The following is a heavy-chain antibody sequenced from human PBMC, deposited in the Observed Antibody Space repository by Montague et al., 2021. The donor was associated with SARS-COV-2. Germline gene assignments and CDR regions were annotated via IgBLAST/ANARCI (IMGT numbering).Heavy chain of an antibody. Sequence: TLSLTCTVSGGSISSGGYYWSWNRQHPGKGLEWIGYIYYSGSTYYNPSLKSRVTISVDTSKNQFSLKLSSVTAADTAVYYCARAATITMIVVVIDAFDIWGQGTMVTVSS. V-gene: IGHV4-31*03. CDR3: ARAATITMIVVVIDAFDI. D-gene: IGHD3-22*01. CDR1: GGSISSGGYY. J-gene: IGHJ3*02. CDR2: IYYSGST.